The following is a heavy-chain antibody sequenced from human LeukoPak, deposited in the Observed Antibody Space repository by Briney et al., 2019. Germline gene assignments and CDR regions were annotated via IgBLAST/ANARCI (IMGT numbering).Heavy chain of an antibody. CDR3: ARDYYDSSGYYGYDY. D-gene: IGHD3-22*01. CDR1: GYTYTGYY. J-gene: IGHJ4*02. V-gene: IGHV1-2*02. CDR2: INPNSGGT. Sequence: GASVKVSCKASGYTYTGYYMHWVRQAPGQGLEWMGWINPNSGGTNYAQKFQGGVTMTRDTSISTAYMELSRLRSDDTAVYYCARDYYDSSGYYGYDYWGQGTLVTVSS.